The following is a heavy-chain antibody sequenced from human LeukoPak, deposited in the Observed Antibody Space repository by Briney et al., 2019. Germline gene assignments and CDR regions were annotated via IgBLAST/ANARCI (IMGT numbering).Heavy chain of an antibody. J-gene: IGHJ4*02. D-gene: IGHD6-6*01. CDR1: GYTFTGYY. CDR2: INPNSGGT. CDR3: ARARRAARPPGYFDY. V-gene: IGHV1-2*02. Sequence: ASVKVSCKASGYTFTGYYMHWVRQAPGQGLEWMGWINPNSGGTNYAQKFQGRVTMTRDTSISTAYMELSRLRSDDTAVYYCARARRAARPPGYFDYWGQGTLVTVSS.